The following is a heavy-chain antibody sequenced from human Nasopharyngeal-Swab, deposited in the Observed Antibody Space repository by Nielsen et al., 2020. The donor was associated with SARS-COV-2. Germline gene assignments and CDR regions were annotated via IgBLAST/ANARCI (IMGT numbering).Heavy chain of an antibody. V-gene: IGHV1-2*06. J-gene: IGHJ4*02. CDR1: GYTFTGYY. Sequence: ASVKVSCKASGYTFTGYYIHWVRQAPGQGLEWMGRINPNSGGTNYAQKFQGRVTMTRDTSISTAYMELSRLRSDDTAVYYCARMAVAGTGDYWGQGTLVTVSS. CDR2: INPNSGGT. D-gene: IGHD6-19*01. CDR3: ARMAVAGTGDY.